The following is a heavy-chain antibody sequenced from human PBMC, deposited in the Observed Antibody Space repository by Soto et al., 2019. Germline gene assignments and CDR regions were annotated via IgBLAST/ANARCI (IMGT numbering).Heavy chain of an antibody. J-gene: IGHJ4*02. CDR2: ISGSGGST. V-gene: IGHV3-23*01. CDR1: GFTFSSYA. Sequence: GGSLRLSCAASGFTFSSYAMSWVRQAPGKGLEWVSAISGSGGSTYYADSVKGRFTISRDNSKNTLYLQMNSLRAEDTAVYYCAKVFMIRTAKTNAPSFDYWGQGTLVTVSS. D-gene: IGHD3-16*01. CDR3: AKVFMIRTAKTNAPSFDY.